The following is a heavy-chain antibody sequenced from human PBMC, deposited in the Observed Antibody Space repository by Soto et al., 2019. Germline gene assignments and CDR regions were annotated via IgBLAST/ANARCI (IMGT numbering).Heavy chain of an antibody. Sequence: EVQLLESGGGLVQPGGSLRLSCAASGLTFSSCEMNWVRQAPGKGLEWVSYIGTRGSTKYYADSVRGRFTVSRDNTKSSLFLQLNSLRAEDTAVYFCAGRYCSNGVCHLGLSDYWGQGTLVTVSS. D-gene: IGHD2-8*01. CDR3: AGRYCSNGVCHLGLSDY. CDR2: IGTRGSTK. J-gene: IGHJ4*02. CDR1: GLTFSSCE. V-gene: IGHV3-48*03.